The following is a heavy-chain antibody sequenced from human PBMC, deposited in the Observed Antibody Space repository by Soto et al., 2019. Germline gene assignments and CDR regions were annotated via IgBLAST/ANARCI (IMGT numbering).Heavy chain of an antibody. CDR1: GGSISSGGYY. J-gene: IGHJ5*02. Sequence: SETLSLTCTVSGGSISSGGYYWSWIRQHPGKGLEWIGYIYYSGSTYYNPSLKSRVTISVDTSKNQFSLKLSSVTAADTAVYYCARVVFSSWPLNWFDPWGQGTLVTVSS. CDR3: ARVVFSSWPLNWFDP. CDR2: IYYSGST. V-gene: IGHV4-31*03. D-gene: IGHD6-13*01.